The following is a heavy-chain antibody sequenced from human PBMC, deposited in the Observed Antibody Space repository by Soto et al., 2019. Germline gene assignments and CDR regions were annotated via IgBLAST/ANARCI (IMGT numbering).Heavy chain of an antibody. CDR1: GYTLTELS. V-gene: IGHV1-24*01. D-gene: IGHD3-10*01. Sequence: ASVKVSCKVSGYTLTELSMHWVRQAPGKGLEWMGGFGPEDADTIYAQKFQGRVTMTEDTSTDTAYMELSNLRSEDTAVYYCATLKSDLGLSGNYFNYFDYWGQGTLVTVS. CDR3: ATLKSDLGLSGNYFNYFDY. J-gene: IGHJ4*02. CDR2: FGPEDADT.